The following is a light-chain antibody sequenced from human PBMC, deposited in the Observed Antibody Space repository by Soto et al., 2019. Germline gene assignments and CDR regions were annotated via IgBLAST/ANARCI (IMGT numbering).Light chain of an antibody. CDR2: AAS. CDR1: QGIRND. Sequence: AIQMTQSPSSLSASVGDRVTITCRASQGIRNDLDWFQQKPWKAPKLLIYAASNLQSGVPARFSGSGSGTDFTLTITSLQPEDFATYYCLQKYFYPFTFGPGTKVYIK. CDR3: LQKYFYPFT. J-gene: IGKJ3*01. V-gene: IGKV1-6*01.